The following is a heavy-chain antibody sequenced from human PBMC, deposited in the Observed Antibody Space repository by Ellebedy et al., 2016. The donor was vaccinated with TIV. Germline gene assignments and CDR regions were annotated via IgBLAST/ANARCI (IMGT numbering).Heavy chain of an antibody. CDR2: ISSSGSTI. CDR1: GFTFSSYA. V-gene: IGHV3-11*04. D-gene: IGHD6-13*01. CDR3: ARDWLAAGGKFFDY. J-gene: IGHJ4*02. Sequence: GGSLRLXCAASGFTFSSYAMSWIRQAPGKGLEWVSYISSSGSTIYYADSVKGRFTISRDNAKNSLYLQMNSLRAEDTAVYYCARDWLAAGGKFFDYWGQGTLVTVSS.